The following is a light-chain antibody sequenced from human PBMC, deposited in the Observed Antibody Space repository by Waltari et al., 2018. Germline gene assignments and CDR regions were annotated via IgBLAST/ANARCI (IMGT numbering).Light chain of an antibody. V-gene: IGKV3-11*01. J-gene: IGKJ5*01. CDR3: QQRSNWPPIT. CDR1: QSVSNY. Sequence: EIVLTQSPATLSLSPGERATLSCGASQSVSNYLAWYQQKPGQAPRLLIYDASNRATGIPARFSGSGSGTDFTLTISSLEPEDFAVYYCQQRSNWPPITFGQGTRLEIK. CDR2: DAS.